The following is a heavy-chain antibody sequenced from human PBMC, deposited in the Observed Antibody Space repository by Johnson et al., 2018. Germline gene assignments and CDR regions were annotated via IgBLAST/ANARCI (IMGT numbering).Heavy chain of an antibody. CDR1: GFRVSDYS. CDR3: TTVRGSSLQYVQY. Sequence: EQLQESGGGLVQPGGSLRLSCAASGFRVSDYSMHWVRPVPGKGLVWVSRIENDGSTRYADSVKGRFTISRDNAKNTLYLQMNSLKTEDTAVYYCTTVRGSSLQYVQYWGQGTLVSVSS. J-gene: IGHJ1*01. CDR2: IENDGST. D-gene: IGHD3-16*01. V-gene: IGHV3-74*01.